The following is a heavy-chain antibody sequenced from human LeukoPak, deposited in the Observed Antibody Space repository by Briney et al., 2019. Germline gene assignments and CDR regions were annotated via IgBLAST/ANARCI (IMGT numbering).Heavy chain of an antibody. CDR3: ARRTYYYDGSGQANWDFDY. CDR2: IYPGDSDT. CDR1: GYSFTSYW. V-gene: IGHV5-51*01. J-gene: IGHJ4*02. D-gene: IGHD3-22*01. Sequence: GESLKISCKGSGYSFTSYWIGWVRQMPGRGLEWMGIIYPGDSDTRYSPSFQGQVTISADKSISTAYLQWSSLKASDTAMYYCARRTYYYDGSGQANWDFDYWGQGTLVTVSS.